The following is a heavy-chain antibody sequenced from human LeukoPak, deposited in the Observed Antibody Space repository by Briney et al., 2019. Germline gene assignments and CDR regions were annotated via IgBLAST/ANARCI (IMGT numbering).Heavy chain of an antibody. D-gene: IGHD3-22*01. CDR1: GYTFTSYG. J-gene: IGHJ4*02. Sequence: ASVKVSFTASGYTFTSYGISWVRQAPGQGLEWMGWISAYNGNTNYAQKLQGRVTMTTDTSTSTAYMELRSLRSDDTAVYYCARDNKPLLPPYYFDYWGQGTLVTVSS. CDR2: ISAYNGNT. V-gene: IGHV1-18*01. CDR3: ARDNKPLLPPYYFDY.